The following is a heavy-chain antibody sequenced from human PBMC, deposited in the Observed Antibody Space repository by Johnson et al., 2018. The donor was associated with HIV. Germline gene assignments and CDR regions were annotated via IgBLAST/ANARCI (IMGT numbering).Heavy chain of an antibody. CDR2: ISYDGSNK. V-gene: IGHV3-30-3*01. J-gene: IGHJ3*02. CDR3: ARNEYSNYGGRDAFDI. D-gene: IGHD4-11*01. Sequence: QVQLVESGGGVVQPGRSLRLSCAASGFTFSSYAMHWVRQAPGKGLEWVAVISYDGSNKYYADSVKGRFTISRDNSKNSLYLQRNGLRAEDTAVYYCARNEYSNYGGRDAFDIWGHGTMVTVPS. CDR1: GFTFSSYA.